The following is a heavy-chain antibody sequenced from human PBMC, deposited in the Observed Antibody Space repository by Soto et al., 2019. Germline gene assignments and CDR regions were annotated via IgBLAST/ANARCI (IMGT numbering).Heavy chain of an antibody. J-gene: IGHJ4*02. CDR2: IYYSGST. Sequence: TLSPTSPVSDCSITSGGYYWSWIRQHPGKGLEWIGYIYYSGSTYYNPSLKSRVTISVDTSKNQFSLKLSSVTAADTAVYYCARVLTRAFDYWGQGTLVTVSS. D-gene: IGHD1-26*01. CDR1: DCSITSGGYY. V-gene: IGHV4-31*03. CDR3: ARVLTRAFDY.